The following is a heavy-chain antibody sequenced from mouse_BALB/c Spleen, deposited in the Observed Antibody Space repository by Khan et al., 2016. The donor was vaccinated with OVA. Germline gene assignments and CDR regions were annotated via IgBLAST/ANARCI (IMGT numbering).Heavy chain of an antibody. CDR1: GFTFSSFG. J-gene: IGHJ3*01. Sequence: EVELVESGGGLVQPGGSRKLSCAASGFTFSSFGMHWFRQAPEKGLEWVAYISSGSSTIYYADTVKGRFTISRDNPKNTLFLQMTSLRSEDTAMYYCVRDYYGSSYGAYWGQGTLVTVSA. CDR2: ISSGSSTI. V-gene: IGHV5-17*02. CDR3: VRDYYGSSYGAY. D-gene: IGHD1-1*01.